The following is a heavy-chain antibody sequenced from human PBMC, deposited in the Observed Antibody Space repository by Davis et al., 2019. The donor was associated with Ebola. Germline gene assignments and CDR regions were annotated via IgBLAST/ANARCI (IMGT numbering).Heavy chain of an antibody. CDR2: IHDSGNT. Sequence: MPSETLSLTCNVSGGSISSYYWSWIRQAPGKGLEWIAYIHDSGNTKYNPSLRSRLIISVDRSKNQFSLKLNSVTAADTAMYYCARGVFGVTYYFDHWGQGALVTVSS. V-gene: IGHV4-59*01. CDR1: GGSISSYY. D-gene: IGHD3-3*01. J-gene: IGHJ4*02. CDR3: ARGVFGVTYYFDH.